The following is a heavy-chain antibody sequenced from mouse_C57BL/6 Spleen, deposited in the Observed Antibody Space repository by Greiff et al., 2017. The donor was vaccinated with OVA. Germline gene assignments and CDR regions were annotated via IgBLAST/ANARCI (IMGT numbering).Heavy chain of an antibody. J-gene: IGHJ1*03. CDR2: ISSGGDSI. D-gene: IGHD2-5*01. CDR1: GFTFSSYA. Sequence: EVHLVESGEGLVKPGGSLKLSCAASGFTFSSYAMSWVRPTPEKRLAWVAYISSGGDSIYYADTVKGRFTISRDNARNTLYLQVGSLKSEDTAMYYCTRDCYSSRYFDVWGTGTTVTVSS. CDR3: TRDCYSSRYFDV. V-gene: IGHV5-9-1*02.